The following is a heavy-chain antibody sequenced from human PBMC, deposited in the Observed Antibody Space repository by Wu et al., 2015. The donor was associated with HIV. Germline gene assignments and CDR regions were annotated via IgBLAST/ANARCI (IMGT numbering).Heavy chain of an antibody. CDR1: GYTFSAHY. CDR3: ARDGDYCSEINCNFRWFDP. V-gene: IGHV1-69*01. Sequence: QVQLVQSGTEMKKSGASLKVSCKTSGYTFSAHYIHWVRQAPGQGLEWMGGIIPIFQSVNQAQKFQGRVTITTDASTNTAYMEMSNLTSEDTAVYYCARDGDYCSEINCNFRWFDPWGQGTLVTVSS. CDR2: IIPIFQSV. J-gene: IGHJ5*02. D-gene: IGHD2-15*01.